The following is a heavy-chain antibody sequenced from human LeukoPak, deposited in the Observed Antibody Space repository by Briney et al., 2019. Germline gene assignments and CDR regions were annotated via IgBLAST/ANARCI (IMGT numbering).Heavy chain of an antibody. V-gene: IGHV3-23*01. Sequence: QPGGSLRLSCAASGFTFSSYAMSWVRQAPEKGLEWVSGISGSGDVTQYADSVKGRFTISRDNSKNTLYLQMNSLRAEDTAVYYCAKKRTDVSGSRYFDWWGQGTMVTVSS. CDR1: GFTFSSYA. CDR3: AKKRTDVSGSRYFDW. J-gene: IGHJ4*02. CDR2: ISGSGDVT. D-gene: IGHD2-15*01.